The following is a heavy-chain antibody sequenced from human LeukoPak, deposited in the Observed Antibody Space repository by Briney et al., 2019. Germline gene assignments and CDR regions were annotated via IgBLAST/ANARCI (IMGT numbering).Heavy chain of an antibody. CDR2: ISSSSSYI. D-gene: IGHD2-2*01. CDR1: GFTFSSYS. V-gene: IGHV3-21*01. Sequence: SGGSLRLSCAASGFTFSSYSMNWVRQAPGKGLEWVSSISSSSSYIYYADSVKGRFTISRDNAKNSLYLQMNGLRAEDTAVYYCASTSWGVPAAKGAFDIWGQGTMVTVSS. J-gene: IGHJ3*02. CDR3: ASTSWGVPAAKGAFDI.